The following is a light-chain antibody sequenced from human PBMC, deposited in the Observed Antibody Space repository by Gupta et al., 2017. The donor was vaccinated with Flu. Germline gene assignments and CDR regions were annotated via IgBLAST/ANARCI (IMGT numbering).Light chain of an antibody. V-gene: IGLV1-47*01. J-gene: IGLJ1*01. CDR2: RSS. CDR3: AAWDDSLSGYV. CDR1: SSNVGNNF. Sequence: QSVVTQPPSAPGTPGPRATFSCAGSSSNVGNNFVYWYQQFPGTAPKLLIYRSSQRPSGVPDRFSGSKSGTSASLAISGLRSEDEADYYCAAWDDSLSGYVFGTGTKVTVL.